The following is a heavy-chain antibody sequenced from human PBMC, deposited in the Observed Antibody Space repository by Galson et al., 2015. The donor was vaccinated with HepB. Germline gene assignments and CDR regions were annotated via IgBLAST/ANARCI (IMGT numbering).Heavy chain of an antibody. CDR1: GGTFSSYG. D-gene: IGHD6-13*01. V-gene: IGHV1-69*13. J-gene: IGHJ4*02. CDR3: ARLRSSWYGGWWPDY. CDR2: INPIADTT. Sequence: SVKVSCKASGGTFSSYGISWVRQAPGHGLEWMGGINPIADTTNYAQKFQGRVTIIADDSKSTGYLELSSLTSEDTAVYYCARLRSSWYGGWWPDYWGQGTLVTVSS.